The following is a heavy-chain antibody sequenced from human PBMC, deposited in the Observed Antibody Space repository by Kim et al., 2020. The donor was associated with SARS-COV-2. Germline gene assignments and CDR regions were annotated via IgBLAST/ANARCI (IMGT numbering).Heavy chain of an antibody. CDR3: ARVGAGSMVRGYFDY. CDR2: ISYDGSNK. V-gene: IGHV3-30*04. D-gene: IGHD3-10*01. J-gene: IGHJ4*02. Sequence: GGSLRLSCAASGFTFSSYAMHWVRQAPGKGLEWVAVISYDGSNKYYADSVKGRFTISRDNSKNTLYLQMNSLRAEDTAVYYCARVGAGSMVRGYFDYWGQGTLVTVSS. CDR1: GFTFSSYA.